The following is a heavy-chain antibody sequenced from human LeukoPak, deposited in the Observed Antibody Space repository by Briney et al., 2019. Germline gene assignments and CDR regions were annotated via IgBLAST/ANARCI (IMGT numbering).Heavy chain of an antibody. J-gene: IGHJ1*01. CDR1: GFSASNNY. CDR2: IYSGGST. CDR3: ASDSYSPEYFQH. D-gene: IGHD2-15*01. Sequence: SGGSLRLSCAASGFSASNNYMSWVRQAPGKGLEWVSVIYSGGSTFYADSVKGRFTISRDNSKNTLYLQMNSLRAEDTAVYYCASDSYSPEYFQHWGQGTLVTVSS. V-gene: IGHV3-66*01.